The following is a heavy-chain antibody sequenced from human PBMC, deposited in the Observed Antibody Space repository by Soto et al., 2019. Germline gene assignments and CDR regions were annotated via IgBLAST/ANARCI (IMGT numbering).Heavy chain of an antibody. V-gene: IGHV3-21*01. D-gene: IGHD2-21*02. CDR3: ARDGARDRGDKGFDY. Sequence: RRLSCAASGFTFSSYTMHWVRQAPGKGLEWVSSITSTSTYIYYRDSLKGRFTISRDNAKNSLYLQMNSLGPGDTAVYYCARDGARDRGDKGFDYWGQGTVVTVSS. J-gene: IGHJ4*02. CDR1: GFTFSSYT. CDR2: ITSTSTYI.